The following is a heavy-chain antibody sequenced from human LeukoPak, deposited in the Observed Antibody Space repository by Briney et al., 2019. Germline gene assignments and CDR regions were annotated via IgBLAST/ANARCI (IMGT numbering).Heavy chain of an antibody. CDR1: GGSISSSNCY. CDR3: ARADGYTRYFQH. J-gene: IGHJ1*01. CDR2: IYYSGST. Sequence: PSETLSLTCTVSGGSISSSNCYWGWIRQPPGKGLEWIGSIYYSGSTYYNPSLKSRVTISVDTSKNQFSLKLSSVTAADTAVYYCARADGYTRYFQHWGQGTLVTVSS. V-gene: IGHV4-39*01. D-gene: IGHD5-24*01.